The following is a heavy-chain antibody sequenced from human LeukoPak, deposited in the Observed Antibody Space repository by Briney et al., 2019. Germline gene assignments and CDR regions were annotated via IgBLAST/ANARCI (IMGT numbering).Heavy chain of an antibody. CDR1: GFTFSSYD. V-gene: IGHV3-13*01. CDR3: ARAPPGIAVAGTLRRRVGDAFDI. CDR2: IGTAGDT. Sequence: GGSLRLSCAASGFTFSSYDMHWVRQATGKGLEWVSAIGTAGDTYYPGSVKGRFTISRENAKNSLYLQMNSLRAGDTAVHYCARAPPGIAVAGTLRRRVGDAFDIWGQGTMVTVSS. J-gene: IGHJ3*02. D-gene: IGHD6-19*01.